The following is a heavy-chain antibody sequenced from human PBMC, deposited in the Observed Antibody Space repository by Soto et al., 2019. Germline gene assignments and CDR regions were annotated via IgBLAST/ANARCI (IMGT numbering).Heavy chain of an antibody. J-gene: IGHJ6*02. CDR3: ARDRGAYGMDV. Sequence: QVQLVQSGAEVKKPGASVKVSCKASGYTFTSYGISWVRQAPGQGLEWMGWISAYNGNTNYAQKLQGRVTMTTDTPRRTAYMKLRGLRSEDRAVYYCARDRGAYGMDVGGQGTTVTVSS. V-gene: IGHV1-18*01. CDR1: GYTFTSYG. CDR2: ISAYNGNT.